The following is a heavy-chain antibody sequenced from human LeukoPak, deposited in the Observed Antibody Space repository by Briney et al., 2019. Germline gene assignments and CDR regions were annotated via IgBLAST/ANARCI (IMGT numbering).Heavy chain of an antibody. J-gene: IGHJ4*02. CDR2: ISSGTSTI. CDR3: AREYASSSHFDS. CDR1: GFTFSDYY. V-gene: IGHV3-11*01. Sequence: GGSLRLSCAASGFTFSDYYMSWIRQAPGKGLEWVSYISSGTSTIHYADSVRGRFTISRDNAKNSLYLQMYSLRAEDTAVYYCAREYASSSHFDSWGQGTLVTVSS. D-gene: IGHD6-6*01.